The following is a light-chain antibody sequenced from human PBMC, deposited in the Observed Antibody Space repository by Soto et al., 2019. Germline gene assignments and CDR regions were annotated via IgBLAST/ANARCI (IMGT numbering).Light chain of an antibody. J-gene: IGLJ3*02. V-gene: IGLV8-61*01. Sequence: QTVVTQEPSFSVSPGRTVTLTCGLSSGSVSSSYYPSWYQQTPGQAPRTLIYNTNKRSSGVPDRFSGSILGNKAALTITGAHADDATDYCWLLYMGSGVWVFGGGTKLTVL. CDR2: NTN. CDR3: LLYMGSGVWV. CDR1: SGSVSSSYY.